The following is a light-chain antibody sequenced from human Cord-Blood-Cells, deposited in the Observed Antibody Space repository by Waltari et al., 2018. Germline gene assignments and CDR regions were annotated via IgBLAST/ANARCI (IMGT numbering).Light chain of an antibody. CDR2: DAS. CDR1: QAISNY. CDR3: QQYDNLLT. V-gene: IGKV1-33*01. Sequence: DIQMTQSPSSLSASVGDRVTITCQASQAISNYLNWYQQKTGKAPKLLIYDASNLETGVPSRFSGSGSGTDFTFTTSSLQPEDIATYYCQQYDNLLTFGGGTKVEIK. J-gene: IGKJ4*01.